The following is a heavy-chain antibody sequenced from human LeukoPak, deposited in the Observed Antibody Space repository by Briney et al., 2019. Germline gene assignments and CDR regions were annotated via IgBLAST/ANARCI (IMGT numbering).Heavy chain of an antibody. Sequence: PGGSLRLSCAASGFTFSSYAMHWVRQAPGKGLEWVAVISYDGSNKYYADSVKGRFTISRDNAKNSLYLQMNSLRVEDSAVYYCVRGGYQFEYWGQGTLVTVSS. V-gene: IGHV3-30-3*01. CDR1: GFTFSSYA. D-gene: IGHD1-26*01. CDR2: ISYDGSNK. J-gene: IGHJ4*02. CDR3: VRGGYQFEY.